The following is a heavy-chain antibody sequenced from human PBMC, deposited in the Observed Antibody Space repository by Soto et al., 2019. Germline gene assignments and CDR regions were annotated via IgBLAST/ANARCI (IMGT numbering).Heavy chain of an antibody. CDR3: VRDVGGSGWFAP. J-gene: IGHJ5*02. CDR2: IYSSGTT. V-gene: IGHV4-4*07. Sequence: LSLPCTVSGISIDNYYCSWIRQSAGKGLEWIGRIYSSGTTNYNPSLKSRVTMPVDMSKSQFSLNVRSVTAADTAVYYCVRDVGGSGWFAPWGQGTLVTVSS. CDR1: GISIDNYY.